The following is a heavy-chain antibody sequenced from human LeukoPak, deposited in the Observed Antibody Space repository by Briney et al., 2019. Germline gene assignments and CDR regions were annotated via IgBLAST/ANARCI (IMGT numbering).Heavy chain of an antibody. CDR3: AKYDYVWGSYQS. CDR1: GFTFSNAW. CDR2: IYYSGST. D-gene: IGHD3-16*02. Sequence: GSLRLSCAASGFTFSNAWMSWIRQPPGKGLEWIGYIYYSGSTNYNPSLKSRVTISVDTSKNQFSLKLSSVTAADTAVYYCAKYDYVWGSYQSWGQGTLVTVSS. J-gene: IGHJ4*02. V-gene: IGHV4-59*01.